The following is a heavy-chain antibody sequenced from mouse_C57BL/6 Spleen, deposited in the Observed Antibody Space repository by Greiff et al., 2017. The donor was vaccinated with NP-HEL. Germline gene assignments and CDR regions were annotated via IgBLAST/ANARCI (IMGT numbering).Heavy chain of an antibody. CDR1: GYTFTDYE. CDR2: IDPETGGT. Sequence: VQLQQSGAELVRPGASVTLSCKASGYTFTDYEMHWVKQTPVHGLEWIGAIDPETGGTAYNQKFKGKAILTADKSSSTAYMELRSLTSEDSAVYYCTRKAPYYYGSSYGNDYWGQGTTLTVSS. D-gene: IGHD1-1*01. V-gene: IGHV1-15*01. CDR3: TRKAPYYYGSSYGNDY. J-gene: IGHJ2*01.